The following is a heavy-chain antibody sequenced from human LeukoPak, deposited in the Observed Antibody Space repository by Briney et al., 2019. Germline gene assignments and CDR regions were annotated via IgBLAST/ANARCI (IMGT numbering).Heavy chain of an antibody. CDR3: ARGSTYYDSSGQVPFDY. CDR2: ISSSSSTI. CDR1: GFTFSTYS. V-gene: IGHV3-48*01. Sequence: GGSLRLSCTASGFTFSTYSMNWVRQAPGKGLEWVSYISSSSSTIYYADSVKGRFTISRDNAKNSLYLQMNSLRAEDTAVYYCARGSTYYDSSGQVPFDYWGQGTLVTVSS. D-gene: IGHD3-22*01. J-gene: IGHJ4*02.